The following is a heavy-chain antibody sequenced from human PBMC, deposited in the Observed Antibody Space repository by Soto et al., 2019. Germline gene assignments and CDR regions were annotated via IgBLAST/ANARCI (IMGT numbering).Heavy chain of an antibody. CDR2: IRTKANSHAT. CDR3: TRPQEFNWFDP. J-gene: IGHJ5*02. Sequence: GGSLRLSCAASGFTFSGSAMHWVRQASGKGLEWVGRIRTKANSHATAYATSVKGRFTISRDGSKNTAYLHMNSLKTEDTAVYYCTRPQEFNWFDPWGQGTLVTVSS. V-gene: IGHV3-73*01. CDR1: GFTFSGSA.